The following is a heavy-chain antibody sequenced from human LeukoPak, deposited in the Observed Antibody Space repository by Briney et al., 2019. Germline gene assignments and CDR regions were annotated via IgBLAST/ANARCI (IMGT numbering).Heavy chain of an antibody. Sequence: TGGSLRLSCAASGFIFRSYGMSWVRQAPGKGLEWVSVIYSGGSTYYADSVKGRFTISRDNSKSTLYIQMNSLRAEDTAVYYCARAKPKNMVRGLIMRRESRYYFDYWGQGTLVTVSS. CDR3: ARAKPKNMVRGLIMRRESRYYFDY. V-gene: IGHV3-53*01. CDR2: IYSGGST. J-gene: IGHJ4*02. CDR1: GFIFRSYG. D-gene: IGHD3-10*01.